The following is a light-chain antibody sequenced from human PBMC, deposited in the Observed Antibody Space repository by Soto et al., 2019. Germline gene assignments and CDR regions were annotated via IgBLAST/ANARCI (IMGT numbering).Light chain of an antibody. Sequence: QSVLTQPASVSGTPGQSVTISCTGPRRDIGDSNFISWYQHSPDKAPCLLIYEVNNRPSGVSKRFSGSKAGNTAALTISGHLDDGEADYFCASFRSVTFLVFGSGTKVTVL. CDR1: RRDIGDSNF. CDR3: ASFRSVTFLV. CDR2: EVN. V-gene: IGLV2-14*01. J-gene: IGLJ6*01.